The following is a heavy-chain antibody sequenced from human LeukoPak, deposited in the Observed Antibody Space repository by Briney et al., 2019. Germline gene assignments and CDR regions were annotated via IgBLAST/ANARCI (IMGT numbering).Heavy chain of an antibody. V-gene: IGHV1-18*01. D-gene: IGHD6-13*01. CDR3: ARDLFPHSYSSNWPFDY. CDR2: ISAYNGYT. Sequence: ASVKVSCKASGYTFTSYGISWVRLAPGQGLAWMGWISAYNGYTNCAQKLQGRVTMTTDTSTSTAYMELRSLRSDDTAVYYCARDLFPHSYSSNWPFDYWGQGTLVTVSS. J-gene: IGHJ4*02. CDR1: GYTFTSYG.